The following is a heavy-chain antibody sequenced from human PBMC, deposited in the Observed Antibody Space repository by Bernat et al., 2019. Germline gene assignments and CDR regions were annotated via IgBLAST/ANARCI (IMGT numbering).Heavy chain of an antibody. CDR3: ARRVLLWFRGNYYYYYYMDV. D-gene: IGHD3-10*01. V-gene: IGHV1-18*01. CDR1: GYTFTSYG. CDR2: ISAYNGNT. J-gene: IGHJ6*03. Sequence: QVQLVQSGAEVKKPGASVKVSCKASGYTFTSYGISWVRQAPGQGLEWMGWISAYNGNTNYAQKLQGRVTMTTDTSTSTAYMELRSLRSDDTAVYYCARRVLLWFRGNYYYYYYMDVWGKGTPVTVSS.